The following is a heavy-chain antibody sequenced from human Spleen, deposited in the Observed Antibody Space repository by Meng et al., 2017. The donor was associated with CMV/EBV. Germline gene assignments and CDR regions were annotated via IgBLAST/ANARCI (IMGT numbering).Heavy chain of an antibody. CDR1: NFSSYA. J-gene: IGHJ5*02. CDR2: IIPIFGTA. CDR3: ARVNCSSTSCYTHNWFDP. D-gene: IGHD2-2*02. Sequence: NFSSYAISWVRQDPGQGLEWMGGIIPIFGTANYAQKFQGRVTITTDESTSTAYMELSSLRSEDTAVYYCARVNCSSTSCYTHNWFDPWGQGTLVTVSS. V-gene: IGHV1-69*05.